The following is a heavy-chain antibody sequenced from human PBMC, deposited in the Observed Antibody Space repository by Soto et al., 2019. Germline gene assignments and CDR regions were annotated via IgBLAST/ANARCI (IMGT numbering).Heavy chain of an antibody. CDR3: AAGPRPADIVLMVYAPRDYGMDV. V-gene: IGHV1-58*01. D-gene: IGHD2-8*01. Sequence: GASVKVSCKASGFTFTSSAVQWVRQARGQRLEWIGWIVVGSGNTNYAQKFRERVTITRDMSTSTAYMELSSLRSEDTAVYYCAAGPRPADIVLMVYAPRDYGMDVWGQGTTVTVSS. CDR1: GFTFTSSA. CDR2: IVVGSGNT. J-gene: IGHJ6*02.